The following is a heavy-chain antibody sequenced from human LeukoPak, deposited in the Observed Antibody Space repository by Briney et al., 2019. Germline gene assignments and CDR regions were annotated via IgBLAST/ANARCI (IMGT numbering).Heavy chain of an antibody. V-gene: IGHV3-7*05. CDR1: GFTFSSYS. CDR3: VRGFDGYYGFDI. CDR2: INKDGSEK. D-gene: IGHD5-24*01. J-gene: IGHJ3*02. Sequence: GGSLRLSCAASGFTFSSYSMNWVRQAPGKGLEWVANINKDGSEKYYVDSVRGRFTISRDNAKSSLSLPSVYLQMNNLRVEDTAVYYCVRGFDGYYGFDIWGQGTMVTVSS.